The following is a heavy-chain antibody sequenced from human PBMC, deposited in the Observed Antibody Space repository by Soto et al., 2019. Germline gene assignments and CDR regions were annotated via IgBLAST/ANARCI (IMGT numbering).Heavy chain of an antibody. Sequence: KVSCKASGYTFTSYYMHWVRQAPGHGLEWMGIINPSGGSTSYAQKFQGRVTMTRDTSTSTVYMELSSLRSEDTAVYYCARDWKVYCSSTSCSNFDYWGQGTLVTVSS. CDR3: ARDWKVYCSSTSCSNFDY. CDR1: GYTFTSYY. CDR2: INPSGGST. J-gene: IGHJ4*02. D-gene: IGHD2-2*01. V-gene: IGHV1-46*01.